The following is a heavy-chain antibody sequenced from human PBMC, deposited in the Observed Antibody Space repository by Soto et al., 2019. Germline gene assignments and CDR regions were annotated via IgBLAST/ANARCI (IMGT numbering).Heavy chain of an antibody. CDR3: ATRITVFGLLIPPFDP. J-gene: IGHJ5*02. CDR1: GDSVNGYY. D-gene: IGHD3-3*01. Sequence: PSETLSLTCAVYGDSVNGYYWNWIRQPPGKGLEWIGEINHTGGTHYNPSLKSRVTMSVDTSKNQFSLRLSSVTAADTAIYYCATRITVFGLLIPPFDPWGQGTPVTVSS. V-gene: IGHV4-34*01. CDR2: INHTGGT.